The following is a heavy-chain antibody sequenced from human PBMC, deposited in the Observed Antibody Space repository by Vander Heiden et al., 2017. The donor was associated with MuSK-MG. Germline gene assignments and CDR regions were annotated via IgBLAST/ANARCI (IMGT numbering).Heavy chain of an antibody. V-gene: IGHV3-23*01. D-gene: IGHD2-8*02. CDR2: ISGNGVST. Sequence: EEQPLEPGRGLVLHGGLLGSSCEPSGVPVGSCAMNWVRQAPGKGLEWVSNISGNGVSTYSSDSVVVLCTVSRDNSKNTLYLCMTSLRAAATGASYCAKEAADGGCWCFTSYSMDV. CDR1: GVPVGSCA. J-gene: IGHJ6*01. CDR3: AKEAADGGCWCFTSYSMDV.